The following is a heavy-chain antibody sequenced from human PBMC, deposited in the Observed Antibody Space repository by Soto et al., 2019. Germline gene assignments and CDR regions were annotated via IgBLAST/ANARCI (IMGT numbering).Heavy chain of an antibody. J-gene: IGHJ6*02. Sequence: PGGSMRLSCAASGFTFSSYAMHWVRQAPGKGLEWVAVISYDGSNKYYADSVKGRFTISRDNSKNTLYLQMNSLRAEDTAVYYCARGNTAMVPYYYYYYGMDVWGQGTTVTVSS. CDR2: ISYDGSNK. D-gene: IGHD5-18*01. CDR1: GFTFSSYA. V-gene: IGHV3-30-3*01. CDR3: ARGNTAMVPYYYYYYGMDV.